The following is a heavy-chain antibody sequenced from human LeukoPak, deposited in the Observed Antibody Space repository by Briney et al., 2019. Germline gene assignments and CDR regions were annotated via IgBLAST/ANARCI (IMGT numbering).Heavy chain of an antibody. CDR3: ARPNRITIFGWYFDL. D-gene: IGHD3-3*01. V-gene: IGHV4-39*07. CDR1: GGSMSGISYY. Sequence: SETLSLTCIVSGGSMSGISYYWGWIRQPPGKGLEWIGEINHSGSTNYNPSLKSRVTISVDTSKNQFSLKLSSVTAADTAVYYCARPNRITIFGWYFDLWGRGTLVTVSS. J-gene: IGHJ2*01. CDR2: INHSGST.